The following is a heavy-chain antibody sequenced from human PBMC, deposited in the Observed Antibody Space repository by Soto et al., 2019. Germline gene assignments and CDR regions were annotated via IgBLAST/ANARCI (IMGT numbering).Heavy chain of an antibody. CDR3: ARVRFRALVLPGKKTNWFDP. V-gene: IGHV1-18*01. Sequence: GASVKVSCKASGYTFTSYGISWVRQAPGQGLEWMGWISAYNGNTNYAQKLQGRVTMTTDTSTSTAYMELRSLRSDDTAVYYCARVRFRALVLPGKKTNWFDPWGQGTLVTVS. D-gene: IGHD6-13*01. CDR2: ISAYNGNT. CDR1: GYTFTSYG. J-gene: IGHJ5*02.